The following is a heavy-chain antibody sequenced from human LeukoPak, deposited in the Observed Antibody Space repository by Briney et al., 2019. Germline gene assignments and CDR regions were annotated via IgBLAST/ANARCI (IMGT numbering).Heavy chain of an antibody. CDR1: GFIFSTYW. CDR2: INTDGSTT. Sequence: GGSLRLSCAASGFIFSTYWMHWVRQAPGKGLVWVSRINTDGSTTNYADSVKGRFTISRDNAKNTLYLQMNGLRFEYTAVYYCAREYCSSPGCSAGWFDPWGQGPLISVS. J-gene: IGHJ5*02. CDR3: AREYCSSPGCSAGWFDP. D-gene: IGHD2-2*01. V-gene: IGHV3-74*01.